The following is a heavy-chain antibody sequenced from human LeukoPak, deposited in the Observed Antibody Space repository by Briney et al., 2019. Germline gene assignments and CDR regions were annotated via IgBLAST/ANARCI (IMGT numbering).Heavy chain of an antibody. CDR3: ARVPSTIFGVVGSGDY. J-gene: IGHJ4*02. D-gene: IGHD3-3*01. V-gene: IGHV3-7*01. CDR2: IKQDGSEK. Sequence: ETLSLTCTVSGDSISPYYWSWIRQPAGKGLEWVANIKQDGSEKYYVDSVKGRFTISRDNAKNSLYLQMNSLRAEDTAVYYCARVPSTIFGVVGSGDYWGQGTLVTVSS. CDR1: GDSISPYY.